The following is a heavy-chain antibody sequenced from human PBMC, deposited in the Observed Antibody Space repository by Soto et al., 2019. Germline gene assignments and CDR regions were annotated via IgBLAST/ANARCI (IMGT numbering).Heavy chain of an antibody. V-gene: IGHV4-39*01. Sequence: SETLSLTCTVSGGSISSSSYYWGWIRQPPGKGLEWIGSIYYSGSTYYNPSLKSRVTISVDTSKNQFSLKLSSVTAADTAVYYCARNYYNWNYRPNWFAPWGQGTLVTVSS. CDR3: ARNYYNWNYRPNWFAP. J-gene: IGHJ5*02. CDR2: IYYSGST. CDR1: GGSISSSSYY. D-gene: IGHD1-7*01.